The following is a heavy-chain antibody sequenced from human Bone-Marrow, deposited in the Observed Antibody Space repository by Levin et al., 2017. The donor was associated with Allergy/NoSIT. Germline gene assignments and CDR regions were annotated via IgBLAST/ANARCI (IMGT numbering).Heavy chain of an antibody. CDR1: GFTFSSYS. V-gene: IGHV3-21*01. Sequence: SCAASGFTFSSYSMNWVRQAPGKGLEWVSSISSSSSYIYYADSVKGRFTISRDNAKNSLYLQMNSLRAEDSAVYYCATYPTQFFDYWGQGTLVTVSS. CDR2: ISSSSSYI. CDR3: ATYPTQFFDY. J-gene: IGHJ4*02. D-gene: IGHD2-2*02.